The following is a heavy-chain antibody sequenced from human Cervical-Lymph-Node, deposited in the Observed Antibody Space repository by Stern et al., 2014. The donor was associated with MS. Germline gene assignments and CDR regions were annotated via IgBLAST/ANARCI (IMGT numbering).Heavy chain of an antibody. V-gene: IGHV4-31*03. D-gene: IGHD3-10*01. J-gene: IGHJ4*02. CDR3: ARMLFHVPFRGETSFFDS. CDR1: GGSIREGGYY. CDR2: IYYSGTT. Sequence: QLQLQESGPGLVKPSQTLPLTCSVSGGSIREGGYYWRWVRPVPGKGLVWIGYIYYSGTTDSNPSLKSRVTLSGDTSRNQFSLNLSSGTAADTGVYFCARMLFHVPFRGETSFFDSWGQGTLVTVSS.